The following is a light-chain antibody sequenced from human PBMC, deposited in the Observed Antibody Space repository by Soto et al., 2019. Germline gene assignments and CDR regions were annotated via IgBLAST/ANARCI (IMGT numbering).Light chain of an antibody. J-gene: IGKJ2*03. V-gene: IGKV1-5*03. CDR2: KAS. Sequence: DIQMTQSPSTLSASVGDRVTFTCRASQSIGNWLAWYQQKPGKAPKLLIYKASNLESGVPSRFSGSGSGTEFTLTISNLQPDDCATDYCKHYNNYSGFGQGTKLEIK. CDR3: KHYNNYSG. CDR1: QSIGNW.